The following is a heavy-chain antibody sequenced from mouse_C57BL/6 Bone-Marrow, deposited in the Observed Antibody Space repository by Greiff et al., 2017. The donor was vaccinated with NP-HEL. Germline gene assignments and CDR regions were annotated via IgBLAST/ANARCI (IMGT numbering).Heavy chain of an antibody. V-gene: IGHV3-6*01. CDR1: GYSITSGYY. J-gene: IGHJ4*01. D-gene: IGHD1-1*01. Sequence: DVKLVESGPGLVIPSQSLSLPCSVTGYSITSGYYWNWIRQFPGNKLEWMGYISYDGSNNYNPSLKNRISITRDTSKNQFFLKLNSVTTEDTATYYCARDENITTAMDYWGQGTSVTVSS. CDR2: ISYDGSN. CDR3: ARDENITTAMDY.